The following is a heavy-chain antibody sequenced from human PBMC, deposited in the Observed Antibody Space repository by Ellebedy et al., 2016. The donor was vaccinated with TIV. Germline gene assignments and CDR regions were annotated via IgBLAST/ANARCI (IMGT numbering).Heavy chain of an antibody. CDR2: ITTDGSGT. D-gene: IGHD2-15*01. Sequence: GESLKISXAASGFTFSNYAMSWVRQAPGKGLEWVSAITTDGSGTYYADSVKGRFTISRDNSKNTLYLQVNSLRGEDTAVYYCAKRYCTGSNCYSFFDYWGQGTLVTVSS. CDR3: AKRYCTGSNCYSFFDY. J-gene: IGHJ4*02. CDR1: GFTFSNYA. V-gene: IGHV3-23*01.